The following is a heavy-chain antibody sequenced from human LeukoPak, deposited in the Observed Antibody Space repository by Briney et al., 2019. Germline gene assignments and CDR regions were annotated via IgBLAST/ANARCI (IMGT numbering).Heavy chain of an antibody. J-gene: IGHJ6*02. Sequence: PGGSLRLSCAASGFTVSSNYMSWVRQAPGKGLEWVSVIYSGGSTYYADSVKGRFTISRDNSKNTLYLQMNSLRAEDTAVYYCARDQGYGSARYGMDVWGQGITVTVSS. CDR2: IYSGGST. V-gene: IGHV3-66*01. CDR3: ARDQGYGSARYGMDV. D-gene: IGHD3-10*01. CDR1: GFTVSSNY.